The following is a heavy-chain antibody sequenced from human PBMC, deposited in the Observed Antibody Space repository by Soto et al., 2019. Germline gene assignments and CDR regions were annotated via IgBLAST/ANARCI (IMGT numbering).Heavy chain of an antibody. V-gene: IGHV4-59*01. CDR2: VYYSGTT. CDR3: ATYDSGGKFDF. Sequence: SETLSLTCTVSGGXLSSFYWSWIRQPPGKGLEWIGYVYYSGTTNYNPSLKGRVSISVDTSKNQFSLKLTSVTAADTAVYYCATYDSGGKFDFWGLGTMVNV. J-gene: IGHJ4*02. D-gene: IGHD3-22*01. CDR1: GGXLSSFY.